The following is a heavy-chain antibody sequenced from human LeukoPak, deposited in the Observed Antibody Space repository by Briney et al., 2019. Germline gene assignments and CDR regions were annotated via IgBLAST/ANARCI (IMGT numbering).Heavy chain of an antibody. V-gene: IGHV4-30-4*01. Sequence: SETPSLTCTVSGGSISSGDYYWSWHRQPPGKGLEWIAYMYYSGSTYYNPSLKSRITMSADTSKNQLSLKLSSVTAADTAVYYCARPYYYDSRIDPWGQGSLVTVSS. J-gene: IGHJ5*02. CDR3: ARPYYYDSRIDP. CDR1: GGSISSGDYY. D-gene: IGHD3-22*01. CDR2: MYYSGST.